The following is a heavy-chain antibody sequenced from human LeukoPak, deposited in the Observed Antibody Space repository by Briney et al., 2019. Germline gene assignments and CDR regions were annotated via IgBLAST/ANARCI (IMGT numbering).Heavy chain of an antibody. D-gene: IGHD6-19*01. CDR1: GYTFTDYY. Sequence: ASVNVSCKASGYTFTDYYMHWVRQAPGQGLEWMGRINPNSGGTNYAQKFQGRVTKTRDTSISTVYMELSRLTSGDTAVYYCSRADYSSGWLTDYWGQGTLVTVSS. V-gene: IGHV1-2*06. J-gene: IGHJ4*02. CDR3: SRADYSSGWLTDY. CDR2: INPNSGGT.